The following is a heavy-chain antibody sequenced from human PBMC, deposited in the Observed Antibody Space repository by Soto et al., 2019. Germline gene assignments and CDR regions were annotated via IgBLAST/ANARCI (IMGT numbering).Heavy chain of an antibody. CDR1: GGSISSYY. CDR3: AREFRYYVWGGLNPLDFHY. D-gene: IGHD3-16*01. Sequence: PSETLSLTCTVSGGSISSYYWSWIRQPPGKGLEWIGYIYYSGSTNYNPSLKSRVTISVDTSKNQFSLKLSSLAAAATAVSYCAREFRYYVWGGLNPLDFHYWGREPLVTVPP. J-gene: IGHJ4*02. CDR2: IYYSGST. V-gene: IGHV4-59*01.